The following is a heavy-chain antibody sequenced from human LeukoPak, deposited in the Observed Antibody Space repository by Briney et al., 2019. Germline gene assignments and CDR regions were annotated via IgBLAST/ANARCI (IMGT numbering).Heavy chain of an antibody. CDR2: ISYDGSNK. CDR3: AKDWVGYDYVWGSSPLDY. J-gene: IGHJ4*02. V-gene: IGHV3-30*18. Sequence: GRSLRLSCAASGFTFSSYGMHWVRQAPGKGLEWVAVISYDGSNKYYADSVKGRFTISRDNSKNTLYLQMNSLRAEDTAVYYCAKDWVGYDYVWGSSPLDYWGQGTLVTVSP. D-gene: IGHD3-16*01. CDR1: GFTFSSYG.